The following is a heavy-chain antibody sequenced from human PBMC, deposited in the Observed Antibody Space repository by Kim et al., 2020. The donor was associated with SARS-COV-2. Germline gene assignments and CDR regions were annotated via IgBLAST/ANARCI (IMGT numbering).Heavy chain of an antibody. V-gene: IGHV3-48*03. CDR3: ARELGEVVVPAATPPFDY. D-gene: IGHD2-2*01. CDR1: GFTFSSYE. Sequence: GGSLRLSCAASGFTFSSYEMNWVRQAPGKGLEWVSYISSSGSTIYYADSVKGRFTISRDNAKNSLYLQMNSLRAEDTAVYYCARELGEVVVPAATPPFDYWGQGTLVTVSS. CDR2: ISSSGSTI. J-gene: IGHJ4*02.